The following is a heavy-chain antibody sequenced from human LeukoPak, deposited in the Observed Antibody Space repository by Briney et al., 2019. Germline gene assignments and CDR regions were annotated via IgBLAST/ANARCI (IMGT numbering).Heavy chain of an antibody. D-gene: IGHD4-23*01. CDR3: AREPPRSHYGGNSDYYYMDV. V-gene: IGHV1-46*01. CDR2: INPSGGST. J-gene: IGHJ6*03. CDR1: GYTFTSYY. Sequence: ASVKVSCKASGYTFTSYYMHWVRQAPGQGLEWMGIINPSGGSTSYAQKFQGRVTMTRDTSTSTVYMELSSLRSEDTAVYYCAREPPRSHYGGNSDYYYMDVWGKGTTVTVSS.